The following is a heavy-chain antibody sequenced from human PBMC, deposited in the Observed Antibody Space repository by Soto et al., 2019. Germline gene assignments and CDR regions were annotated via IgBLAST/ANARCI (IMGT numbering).Heavy chain of an antibody. CDR1: GFTVSRNY. Sequence: EVQLVESGGGLVQPGGSLRLSCAASGFTVSRNYMSWVRQAPGKGLEWLSVIYSDHTTYYADSVKGRFTISTDNSKNTLYLHMNSLRAEDSAVYYCARNYGYGENFDYWGQGTLVTVSS. V-gene: IGHV3-66*01. D-gene: IGHD5-18*01. CDR3: ARNYGYGENFDY. CDR2: IYSDHTT. J-gene: IGHJ4*02.